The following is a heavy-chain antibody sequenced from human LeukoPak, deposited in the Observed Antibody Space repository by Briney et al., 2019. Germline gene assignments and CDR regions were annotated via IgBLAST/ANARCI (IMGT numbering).Heavy chain of an antibody. CDR1: GGTFSSYA. CDR2: IIPIFGTA. V-gene: IGHV1-69*13. Sequence: ASVKVSCKASGGTFSSYAISWVRQAPGQGLEWMGGIIPIFGTANYAQKFQGRVTITADESTSTAYMELSSLRSEDTAVYYCARTSMITLRNWFDSWGQGTLVTVSS. D-gene: IGHD3-22*01. J-gene: IGHJ5*01. CDR3: ARTSMITLRNWFDS.